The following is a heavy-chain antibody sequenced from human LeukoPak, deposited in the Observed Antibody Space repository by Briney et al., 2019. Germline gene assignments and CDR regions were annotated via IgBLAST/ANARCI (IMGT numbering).Heavy chain of an antibody. D-gene: IGHD4-17*01. J-gene: IGHJ4*02. Sequence: GGSLRLSCAASGFTFGNFWMSWVRQAPGGGLQWVASMKGDGSLIYYVDSVKGRFTISRDNAKNSLYLQMNSLKAEDTAVYYCARDHSTVTTWVDYWGQGTLVTVSS. CDR3: ARDHSTVTTWVDY. V-gene: IGHV3-7*01. CDR2: MKGDGSLI. CDR1: GFTFGNFW.